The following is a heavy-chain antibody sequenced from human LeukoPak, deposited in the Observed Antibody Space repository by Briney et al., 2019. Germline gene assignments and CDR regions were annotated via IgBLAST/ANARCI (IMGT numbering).Heavy chain of an antibody. CDR1: GGTFSSYA. J-gene: IGHJ6*03. CDR3: ARAIRGSKIASRYYLYYMDV. Sequence: ASVKVSCKASGGTFSSYAIGWVRQAPGQGLEWMGGIIPIFGTANYAQKFQGRVTTTADKSTNTAYMELSSLRSEDTAVYYCARAIRGSKIASRYYLYYMDVWGKGTTVTVSS. D-gene: IGHD1-26*01. CDR2: IIPIFGTA. V-gene: IGHV1-69*06.